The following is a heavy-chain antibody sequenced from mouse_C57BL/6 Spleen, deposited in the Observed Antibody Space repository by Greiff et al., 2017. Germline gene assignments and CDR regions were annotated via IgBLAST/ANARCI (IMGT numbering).Heavy chain of an antibody. V-gene: IGHV5-17*01. CDR1: GFTFSDYG. Sequence: EVQLVQSGGGLVKPGGSLKLSCAASGFTFSDYGMHWVRQAPEKGLEWVAYISSGSSAIYYADTVQGRFTISRDNAKNTLFLQMTSLRSEDTAMYYCARKDGGSYGYFDYWGQGTTLTVSS. J-gene: IGHJ2*01. CDR2: ISSGSSAI. D-gene: IGHD1-1*02. CDR3: ARKDGGSYGYFDY.